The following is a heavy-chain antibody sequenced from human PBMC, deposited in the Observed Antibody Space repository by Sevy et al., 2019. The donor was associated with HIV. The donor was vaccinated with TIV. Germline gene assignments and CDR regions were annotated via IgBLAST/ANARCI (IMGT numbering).Heavy chain of an antibody. CDR1: GFTFSNAW. V-gene: IGHV3-15*01. Sequence: GGSLRLSCAASGFTFSNAWMSWVRQAPGKGLEWVGRIKSKTDGGTTDYAAPVKGRFTISRDDSKNTLYLQMNSLKTEDTAVYYCTTDRGQQLVRGLGTFAFDIWGQGTMVTVSS. CDR2: IKSKTDGGTT. CDR3: TTDRGQQLVRGLGTFAFDI. J-gene: IGHJ3*02. D-gene: IGHD6-13*01.